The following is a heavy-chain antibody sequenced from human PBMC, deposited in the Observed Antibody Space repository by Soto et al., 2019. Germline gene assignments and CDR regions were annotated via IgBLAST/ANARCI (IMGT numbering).Heavy chain of an antibody. CDR3: ASLPTGVKGGMDV. Sequence: QVQLVQSGAEVKKPGSSVKVSCKASGGTFSSYTISWVRQAPGQGLEWMGRIIPILGIANYAQKFQGRVTITADKSTSTAYMELSSLRSEDTAVYYCASLPTGVKGGMDVWGQGTTVTVSS. V-gene: IGHV1-69*02. D-gene: IGHD4-17*01. J-gene: IGHJ6*02. CDR1: GGTFSSYT. CDR2: IIPILGIA.